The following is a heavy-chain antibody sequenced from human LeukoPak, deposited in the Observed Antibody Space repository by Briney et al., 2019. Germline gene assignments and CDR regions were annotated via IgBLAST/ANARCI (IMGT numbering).Heavy chain of an antibody. CDR3: AKDRPNYYESNGHYYRRDGDC. CDR2: ISSSGGVT. CDR1: GCTFSTYA. Sequence: GWSLRLSCAASGCTFSTYAMGWVRQGPGKGLEWVSSISSSGGVTFYAGSVRGRFTISRDNSKNTLFLQINSLRADDTAVYYCAKDRPNYYESNGHYYRRDGDCWGQGTLVTVSS. D-gene: IGHD3-22*01. J-gene: IGHJ4*02. V-gene: IGHV3-23*01.